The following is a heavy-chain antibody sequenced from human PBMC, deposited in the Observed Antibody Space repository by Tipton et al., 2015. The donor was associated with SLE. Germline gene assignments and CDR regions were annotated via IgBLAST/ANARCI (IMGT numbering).Heavy chain of an antibody. J-gene: IGHJ6*03. D-gene: IGHD1-26*01. CDR2: IYSSGST. V-gene: IGHV4-61*02. CDR1: GGSINSDDYH. Sequence: TLSLTCTVSGGSINSDDYHWSWIRQPAGAGLEWIGRIYSSGSTNYNPSLKSRVTISVDTSKNQFSLKLSSVTAADTAVYYCAREGLGTSYYYYMDVWGKGTTVTVSS. CDR3: AREGLGTSYYYYMDV.